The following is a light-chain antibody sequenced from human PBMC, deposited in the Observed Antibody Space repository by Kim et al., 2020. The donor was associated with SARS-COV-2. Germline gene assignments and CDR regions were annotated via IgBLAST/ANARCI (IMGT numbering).Light chain of an antibody. J-gene: IGLJ3*02. V-gene: IGLV3-21*04. CDR2: YDS. CDR1: NLGGKG. CDR3: QVWDSTIDHRVV. Sequence: PGKAASISLGGKNLGGKGVNWCQQKPGQGPVLVISYDSDRPSGIPGRFSGSNSGNTATLTIRRVEAGDEADYYCQVWDSTIDHRVVFGGGTQLTVL.